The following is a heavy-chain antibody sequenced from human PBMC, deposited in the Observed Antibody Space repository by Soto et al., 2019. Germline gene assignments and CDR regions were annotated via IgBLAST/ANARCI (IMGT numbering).Heavy chain of an antibody. D-gene: IGHD3-22*01. CDR3: AREYYYDSRVPPGDY. CDR2: ISSSGSTI. V-gene: IGHV3-48*03. CDR1: GFTFSSYE. Sequence: LRLSCAASGFTFSSYEMNWVRQAPWKGLEWVSYISSSGSTIYYADSVKGRFTISRDNAKNSLYLQMNSLRAEDTAVYYCAREYYYDSRVPPGDYWGQGTLVTVYS. J-gene: IGHJ4*02.